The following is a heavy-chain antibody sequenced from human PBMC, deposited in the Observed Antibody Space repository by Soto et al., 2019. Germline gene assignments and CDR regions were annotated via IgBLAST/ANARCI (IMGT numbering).Heavy chain of an antibody. CDR2: ISYDGSNK. CDR3: AKGNPPIWFGELLGWFDP. V-gene: IGHV3-30*18. CDR1: GFTFSSYG. D-gene: IGHD3-10*01. J-gene: IGHJ5*02. Sequence: QVQLVESGGGVVQPGRSLRLSCAASGFTFSSYGMHWVRQAPGKGLECVAVISYDGSNKYYADSVKGRFTISRDNSKNTLYLQMNSLRAEDTAVYYCAKGNPPIWFGELLGWFDPWGQGTLVTVSS.